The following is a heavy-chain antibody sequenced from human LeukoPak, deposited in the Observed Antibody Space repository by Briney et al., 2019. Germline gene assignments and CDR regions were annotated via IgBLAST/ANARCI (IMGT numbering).Heavy chain of an antibody. CDR3: AYPYYYGSGDEYYFDY. CDR2: ISGSGGST. V-gene: IGHV3-23*01. D-gene: IGHD3-10*01. Sequence: GGSLRLSCAASGFTFSRNGMTWVRQAPGKGLEWVSAISGSGGSTYYADSVKGRFTISRDNSKNTLYLQMNSLRAEDTAVYYCAYPYYYGSGDEYYFDYWGQGTLVTVSS. CDR1: GFTFSRNG. J-gene: IGHJ4*02.